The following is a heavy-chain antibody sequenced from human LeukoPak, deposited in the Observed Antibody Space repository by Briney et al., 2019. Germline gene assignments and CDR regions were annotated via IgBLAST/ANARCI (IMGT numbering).Heavy chain of an antibody. J-gene: IGHJ4*02. CDR2: IKQDGSEK. CDR1: GFTFSNAW. D-gene: IGHD4-11*01. CDR3: ARGSAVTTYFPHFDY. V-gene: IGHV3-7*01. Sequence: GGSLRLSCAASGFTFSNAWMSWVRQAPGKGLEWVANIKQDGSEKYYVDSVKGRFTISRDNAKNSLYLQMNSLRAEDTAVYYCARGSAVTTYFPHFDYWGQGTLVTVSS.